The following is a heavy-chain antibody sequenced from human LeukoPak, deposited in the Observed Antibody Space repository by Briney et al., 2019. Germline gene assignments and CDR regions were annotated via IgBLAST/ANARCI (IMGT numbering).Heavy chain of an antibody. CDR2: ISSSSSYI. CDR1: GFTFSGYS. J-gene: IGHJ5*02. Sequence: GGSLRRSCAASGFTFSGYSRNWVRQAPGKGLEWGSSISSSSSYIYYADSVKVRFTSARDNAKSSLYLQMNSLRAEDTAVYYCARDRWVSSSSWYPWFDPWGQGTLVTVSS. V-gene: IGHV3-21*01. D-gene: IGHD6-13*01. CDR3: ARDRWVSSSSWYPWFDP.